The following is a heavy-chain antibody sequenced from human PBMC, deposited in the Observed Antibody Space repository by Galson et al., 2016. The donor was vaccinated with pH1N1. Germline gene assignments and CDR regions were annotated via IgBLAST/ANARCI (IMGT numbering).Heavy chain of an antibody. Sequence: SLRLSCAASGFIFSDYWMSWVRQAPGKGLEWVAKINQDGSRKYYVDSMKGRCTISRDNAKNSLYLQMNSLRAEDTAVYYCERAWAVRYFDWLSSRPSRFDYWGQGTLVTVSS. D-gene: IGHD3-9*01. J-gene: IGHJ4*02. CDR1: GFIFSDYW. V-gene: IGHV3-7*01. CDR2: INQDGSRK. CDR3: ERAWAVRYFDWLSSRPSRFDY.